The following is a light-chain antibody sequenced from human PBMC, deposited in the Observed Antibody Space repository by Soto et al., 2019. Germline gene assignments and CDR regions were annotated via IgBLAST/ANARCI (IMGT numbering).Light chain of an antibody. V-gene: IGLV2-14*01. CDR1: SSDIGGHNY. CDR2: EVT. J-gene: IGLJ1*01. Sequence: QSVLTQPASVSGSPGQAITFSCTGTSSDIGGHNYVSWYQQHPGKAPKLIIYEVTKRPSRVSNRLSGSKSGNTASLTISGLQAEDEADYYCASYANSPALVFGTGTKVTVL. CDR3: ASYANSPALV.